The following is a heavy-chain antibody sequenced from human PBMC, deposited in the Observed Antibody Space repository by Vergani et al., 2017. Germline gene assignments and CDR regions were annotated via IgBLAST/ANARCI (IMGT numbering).Heavy chain of an antibody. CDR1: GGSFSTGG. V-gene: IGHV3-15*01. CDR3: TTDNQQSSLGHCSVTNCYGGVFDI. CDR2: IKSKTDGGTT. Sequence: VQLQESGPGLVKPSQTLSLTCTVSGGSFSTGGQSWTWLRQSAGKGLEWVGRIKSKTDGGTTYYAAPVKGKFTISRDDSKNTLYLQMNSLKTEDTAVYYCTTDNQQSSLGHCSVTNCYGGVFDIWGQGTVVTVSS. D-gene: IGHD2-15*01. J-gene: IGHJ3*02.